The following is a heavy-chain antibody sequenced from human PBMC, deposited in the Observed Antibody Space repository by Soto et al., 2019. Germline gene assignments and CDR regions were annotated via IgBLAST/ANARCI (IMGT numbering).Heavy chain of an antibody. CDR1: GYSFHSYW. J-gene: IGHJ4*02. D-gene: IGHD3-22*01. Sequence: GESLMIYCKGSGYSFHSYWISWVRQMPAKGLGWVGSIDPSDSYTNYSPSFQGHVTISADKSISTAYLQWRSLKASDTAMYYCARVVEYYYDSSAPDYWGQGTLVTVSS. CDR2: IDPSDSYT. V-gene: IGHV5-10-1*01. CDR3: ARVVEYYYDSSAPDY.